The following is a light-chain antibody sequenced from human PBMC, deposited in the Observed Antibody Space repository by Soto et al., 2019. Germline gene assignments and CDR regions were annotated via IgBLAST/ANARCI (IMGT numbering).Light chain of an antibody. CDR3: QQYGYSSWT. V-gene: IGKV3-20*01. CDR1: QSVSNNY. Sequence: EFVLTQSPGTLSFSPGESATLSCRASQSVSNNYLAWYQQKPGQAPRLLIYGASNRATGIPDRFSGSGSATDFTLTISRLEPGDFAVYYCQQYGYSSWTFGQGTKVDIK. J-gene: IGKJ1*01. CDR2: GAS.